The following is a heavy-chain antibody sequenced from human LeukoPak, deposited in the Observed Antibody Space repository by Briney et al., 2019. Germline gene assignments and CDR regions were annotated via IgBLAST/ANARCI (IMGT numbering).Heavy chain of an antibody. CDR2: IYSSGST. CDR1: GGSGSTYY. J-gene: IGHJ4*02. Sequence: SETLSLTCTVSGGSGSTYYWSWIRQPAGQELEWIGRIYSSGSTNYNPSLKSRLTMSVDTSKIQFSLRLSSVTAADTAVYYCARVLGWAGFDYWGQGTLVTVSS. D-gene: IGHD6-19*01. CDR3: ARVLGWAGFDY. V-gene: IGHV4-4*07.